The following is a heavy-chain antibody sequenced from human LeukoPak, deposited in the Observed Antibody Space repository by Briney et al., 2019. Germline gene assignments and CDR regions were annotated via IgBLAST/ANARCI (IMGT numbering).Heavy chain of an antibody. CDR1: GFTFSSYA. Sequence: GGSLRLSCAASGFTFSSYAMHWVRQAPGKGLEYVSAISSNGGSTYYANSVKGRFTISRDNSKNTLYLQMGGLRAEDMAVYYCARSGGSGSHDEYYFDYWGQGTLVTVSS. D-gene: IGHD3-10*01. V-gene: IGHV3-64*01. CDR3: ARSGGSGSHDEYYFDY. J-gene: IGHJ4*02. CDR2: ISSNGGST.